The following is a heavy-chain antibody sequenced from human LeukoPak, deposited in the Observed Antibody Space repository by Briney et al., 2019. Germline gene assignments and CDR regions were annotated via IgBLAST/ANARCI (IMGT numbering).Heavy chain of an antibody. J-gene: IGHJ6*02. CDR2: INHSGST. CDR3: ATSQAQLQVPYYYYGMDV. D-gene: IGHD4-11*01. CDR1: GGSFSGYY. V-gene: IGHV4-34*01. Sequence: PSETLSLTCAVYGGSFSGYYWSWIRQPPGKGLEWIGEINHSGSTNYNPSLKSRVTISVDTSKNQFSLKLSSVTAADTAVYYCATSQAQLQVPYYYYGMDVWGQGTTVTVSS.